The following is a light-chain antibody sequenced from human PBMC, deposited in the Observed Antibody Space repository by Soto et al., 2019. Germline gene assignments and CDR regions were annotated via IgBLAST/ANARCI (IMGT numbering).Light chain of an antibody. CDR2: GAS. CDR1: QSVISSTY. Sequence: EIVLTQSPGTLSLSPGERATLSCRASQSVISSTYLAWYQQIPGQAPRLLIYGASSRATGIPDRFSGSGSGPAFTLTISRLEPEDFAVYYCQLYGRSSFTFGPGTKVDI. V-gene: IGKV3-20*01. CDR3: QLYGRSSFT. J-gene: IGKJ3*01.